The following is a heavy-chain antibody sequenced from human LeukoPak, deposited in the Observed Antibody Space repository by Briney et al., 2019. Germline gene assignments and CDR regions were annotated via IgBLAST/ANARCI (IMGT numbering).Heavy chain of an antibody. CDR3: ARGRLKYYDSSGYRY. V-gene: IGHV4-34*01. J-gene: IGHJ4*02. Sequence: PSETLSLTCAVYGGSFSGYYWSWIRQPPGKGLEWIGEINHSGSTNYNPSLKSRVTISVDTSKNQFSLKLSSVTAADTAVYYCARGRLKYYDSSGYRYWGQGTLVTVSS. D-gene: IGHD3-22*01. CDR1: GGSFSGYY. CDR2: INHSGST.